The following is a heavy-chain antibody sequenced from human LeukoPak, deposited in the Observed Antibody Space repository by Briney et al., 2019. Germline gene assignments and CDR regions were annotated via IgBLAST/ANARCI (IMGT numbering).Heavy chain of an antibody. CDR1: GFTASSNY. V-gene: IGHV3-53*01. CDR3: AGATFDYYDSSGYYDY. J-gene: IGHJ4*02. D-gene: IGHD3-22*01. CDR2: IYSGGST. Sequence: GGSLRLSCAASGFTASSNYMSWVRQAPGKGLEWVSVIYSGGSTYYADSVKGRFTISRDNSKNTLYLQMNSLRAEDTAVYYCAGATFDYYDSSGYYDYWGQGTLVTVSS.